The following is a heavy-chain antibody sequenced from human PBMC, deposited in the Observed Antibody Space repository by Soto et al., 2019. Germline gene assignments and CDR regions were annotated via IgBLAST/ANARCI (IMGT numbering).Heavy chain of an antibody. CDR3: ARDLCGGDCYSVGTFAYFAY. CDR1: GGTFSSYA. CDR2: IIPIFGTA. J-gene: IGHJ4*02. Sequence: SVKVSCKASGGTFSSYAISWVRQAPGQGLEWMGGIIPIFGTANYAQKFQGRVTITADESTSTAYMELSSLRSEDTAVYYCARDLCGGDCYSVGTFAYFAYWGQGTLVTVSS. D-gene: IGHD2-21*02. V-gene: IGHV1-69*01.